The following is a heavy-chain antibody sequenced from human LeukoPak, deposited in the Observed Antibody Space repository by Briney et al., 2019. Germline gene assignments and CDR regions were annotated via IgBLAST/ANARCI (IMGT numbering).Heavy chain of an antibody. Sequence: PSGTLSLTCTVSGGSISSSFYYWGWLRQPPGKGLEWIGSTYYSGTTYYKPSLKSRVPVSVDTSKNQLSLNLTSVTAADTALYYCARHGYYYYTSGYFGYWGQGILVTVSS. J-gene: IGHJ4*02. D-gene: IGHD3-22*01. CDR1: GGSISSSFYY. CDR3: ARHGYYYYTSGYFGY. V-gene: IGHV4-39*01. CDR2: TYYSGTT.